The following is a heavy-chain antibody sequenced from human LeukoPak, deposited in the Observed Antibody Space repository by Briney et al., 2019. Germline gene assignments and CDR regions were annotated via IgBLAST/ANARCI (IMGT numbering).Heavy chain of an antibody. D-gene: IGHD3-22*01. Sequence: SETLSLTCTVSGGSISSSSYYWGWIRQPPGKGLEWIGSIYYSGSTYYNPSLKSRVTISVDTSKNQFSLKLSSVTAADTAVYYCARHLTYYYDSRGYYFDYWGQGTLVTVSS. J-gene: IGHJ4*02. V-gene: IGHV4-39*01. CDR2: IYYSGST. CDR3: ARHLTYYYDSRGYYFDY. CDR1: GGSISSSSYY.